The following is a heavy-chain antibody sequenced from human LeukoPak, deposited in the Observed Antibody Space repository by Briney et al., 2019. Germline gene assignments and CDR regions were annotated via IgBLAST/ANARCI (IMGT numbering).Heavy chain of an antibody. CDR1: GFTFSSYG. CDR2: INRDGSST. J-gene: IGHJ4*02. D-gene: IGHD5-18*01. Sequence: GGSLRLSCAASGFTFSSYGIHWVRQAPGKGLVWVSRINRDGSSTSYEDSVKGRFTISRDNAKNTLYLQMNSLRAEDTAVYYCARGGGYSYGPFDYWGQGTLVTVSS. CDR3: ARGGGYSYGPFDY. V-gene: IGHV3-74*01.